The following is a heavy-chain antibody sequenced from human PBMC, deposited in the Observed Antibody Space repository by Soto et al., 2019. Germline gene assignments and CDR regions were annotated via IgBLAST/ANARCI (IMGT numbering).Heavy chain of an antibody. CDR2: INPNGGGT. Sequence: QVQLVQSGAEVKKPGASVKVSCKTSGYIFTGYFIHWVRQAPGQGLEWMGWINPNGGGTHYAQKFQGRVLMTMDTSIATVYLDGSVLSSDDTAVYCCARGPGVSYSQFDFWGQGTLVTVSS. V-gene: IGHV1-2*02. CDR3: ARGPGVSYSQFDF. D-gene: IGHD1-26*01. J-gene: IGHJ4*02. CDR1: GYIFTGYF.